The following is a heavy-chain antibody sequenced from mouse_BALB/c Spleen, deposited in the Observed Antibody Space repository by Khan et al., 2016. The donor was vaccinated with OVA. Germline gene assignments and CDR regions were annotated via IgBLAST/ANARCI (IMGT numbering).Heavy chain of an antibody. J-gene: IGHJ2*01. CDR3: ARVYGGDFDY. CDR1: GYSITSDYA. V-gene: IGHV3-2*02. D-gene: IGHD1-1*01. CDR2: ISYSGNT. Sequence: EVKLEESGPGLVKPSQSLSLTCTVTGYSITSDYAWNWIRQFPGSKLEWMGFISYSGNTNYTPSLKSRFSITRDTSKNQFFLQLNSVTTEDTATDYCARVYGGDFDYWGQGTTLTVSS.